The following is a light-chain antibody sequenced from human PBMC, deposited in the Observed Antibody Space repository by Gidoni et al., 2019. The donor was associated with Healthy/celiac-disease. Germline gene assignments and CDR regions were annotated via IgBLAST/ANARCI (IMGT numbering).Light chain of an antibody. J-gene: IGKJ1*01. Sequence: EIVLTQSLGTLPLSPGERATRSCRASQSVSSSYLAWYQQKPGQPPRLLIYGASSRATGIPDRFSGSGSGTDFTLTISRLEPEDFAVYYCQQYGSSPRTFGQGTKVEIK. CDR1: QSVSSSY. CDR3: QQYGSSPRT. CDR2: GAS. V-gene: IGKV3-20*01.